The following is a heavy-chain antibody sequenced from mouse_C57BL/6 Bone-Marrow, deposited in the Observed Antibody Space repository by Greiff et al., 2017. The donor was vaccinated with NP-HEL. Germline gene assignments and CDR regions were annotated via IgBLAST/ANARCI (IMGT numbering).Heavy chain of an antibody. CDR1: GFTFSSYG. CDR2: ISSGGSYT. D-gene: IGHD2-2*01. J-gene: IGHJ1*03. V-gene: IGHV5-6*02. CDR3: ARRVWLRRGYFDV. Sequence: DVMLVESGGDLVKPGGSLKLSCAASGFTFSSYGMSWVRQTPDKRLEWVATISSGGSYTYYPDSVKGRFTISRDNAKNTLYLQMSSLKSEDTAMYYCARRVWLRRGYFDVWGTGTTVTVSS.